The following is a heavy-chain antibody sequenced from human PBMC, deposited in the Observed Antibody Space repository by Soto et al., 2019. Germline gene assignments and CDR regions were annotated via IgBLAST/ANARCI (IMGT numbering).Heavy chain of an antibody. Sequence: QITLNESGPPVVKPTETLTLTCTFSGFSLTTSGVGVGWVRQSPGKAPEWLSLIYWDDDKRYSTSLKSRLTIAKDTSKHQVVLTMANVDPADTATYYCAHRVLRAVFGLVTTSAIYFDFWGQGTPVVVSS. D-gene: IGHD3-3*01. CDR2: IYWDDDK. V-gene: IGHV2-5*02. CDR3: AHRVLRAVFGLVTTSAIYFDF. CDR1: GFSLTTSGVG. J-gene: IGHJ4*02.